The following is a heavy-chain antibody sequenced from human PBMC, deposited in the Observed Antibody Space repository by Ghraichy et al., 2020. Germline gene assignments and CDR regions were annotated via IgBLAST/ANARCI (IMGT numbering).Heavy chain of an antibody. CDR1: GGSFSGYY. J-gene: IGHJ1*01. V-gene: IGHV4-34*01. CDR3: ARRGGIRWFQH. CDR2: INHSGST. D-gene: IGHD3-16*01. Sequence: SETLSLTCAVYGGSFSGYYWSWIRQPPGKGLEWIGEINHSGSTNYNPSLKSRVTISVDTSKNQFSLKLSSVTAADTAVYYCARRGGIRWFQHWGQGTLVTVSS.